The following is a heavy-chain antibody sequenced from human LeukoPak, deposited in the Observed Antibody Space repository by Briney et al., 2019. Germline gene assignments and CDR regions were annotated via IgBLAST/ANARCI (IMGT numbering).Heavy chain of an antibody. CDR1: GFTFNNYG. Sequence: GGSLRLSCAASGFTFNNYGMHWVRQAPGKGLEWVAVISYHGSITYYADSVKGRFTISRDNSQTTLYLQMNSLRPEDSAVYYCAKTGYCGNGVCYVSRYIDVWGKGTTVTVSS. CDR3: AKTGYCGNGVCYVSRYIDV. J-gene: IGHJ6*03. CDR2: ISYHGSIT. V-gene: IGHV3-30*18. D-gene: IGHD2-8*01.